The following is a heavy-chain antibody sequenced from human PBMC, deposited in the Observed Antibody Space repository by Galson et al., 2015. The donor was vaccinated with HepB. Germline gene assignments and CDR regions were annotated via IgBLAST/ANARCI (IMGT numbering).Heavy chain of an antibody. CDR3: ARDHSRASDATNTMIVVVTPSGAFDI. CDR1: GYTFTSYY. V-gene: IGHV1-46*03. Sequence: QSGAEVKKPGESLKISCKASGYTFTSYYMHWVRQAPGQGLEWMGIINPSGGSTSYAQKFQGRVTMTRDTSTSTVYMELSSLRSEDTAVYYCARDHSRASDATNTMIVVVTPSGAFDIWGQGTMVTVSS. D-gene: IGHD3-22*01. CDR2: INPSGGST. J-gene: IGHJ3*02.